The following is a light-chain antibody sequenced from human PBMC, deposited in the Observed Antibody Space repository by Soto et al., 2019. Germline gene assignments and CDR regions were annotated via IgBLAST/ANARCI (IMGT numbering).Light chain of an antibody. J-gene: IGLJ1*01. CDR3: SSYTSSSTLDV. CDR1: SSDVGGYNY. V-gene: IGLV2-14*01. CDR2: EVS. Sequence: QAALTQPASLSGSPGQSITISCTGTSSDVGGYNYVSWYQQHPGKAPKLMIYEVSNRPSGVSNRFSGSKSGNTASLTISGLQAEDEAEYYCSSYTSSSTLDVFGTGTKGTVL.